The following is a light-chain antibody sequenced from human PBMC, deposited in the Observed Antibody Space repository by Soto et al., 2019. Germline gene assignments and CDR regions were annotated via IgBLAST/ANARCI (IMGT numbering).Light chain of an antibody. CDR2: EVN. J-gene: IGLJ1*01. CDR3: SAYTTTSTLI. Sequence: QSVLTQPASVSGSPGQSVTISCTGTSSDVGGYDYVSWYQQHPGTAPKLMIYEVNNRPSGVSNRFSGSKSGNTASLIISGLQAEDEADYYCSAYTTTSTLIFGTGTKVTVL. CDR1: SSDVGGYDY. V-gene: IGLV2-14*01.